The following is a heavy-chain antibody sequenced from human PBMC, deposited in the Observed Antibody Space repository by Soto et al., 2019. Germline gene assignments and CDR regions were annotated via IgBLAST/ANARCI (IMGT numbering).Heavy chain of an antibody. CDR2: ISSDGKSE. CDR3: AKTITTYSGDSRGRGALVDY. D-gene: IGHD3-22*01. Sequence: GGSLRLCCAASGFTFSTYGMHWVRQPPGKGLEWVAVISSDGKSEHYADPVKGRFSISRDNSKNTLSLQMNSLRVEDTAVYYCAKTITTYSGDSRGRGALVDYWGQGTLVTVSS. J-gene: IGHJ4*02. V-gene: IGHV3-30*18. CDR1: GFTFSTYG.